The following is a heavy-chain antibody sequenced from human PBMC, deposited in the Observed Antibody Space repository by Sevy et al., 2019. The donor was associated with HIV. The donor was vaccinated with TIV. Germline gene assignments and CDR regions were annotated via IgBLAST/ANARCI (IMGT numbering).Heavy chain of an antibody. CDR1: GFTFGDFA. Sequence: GGSLRLSCTSSGFTFGDFAVNWVRQAPGEGLEWVGFMRGKAHDATPQYAASVQGRFTISRDDSKSIAYLQMNSLKAEDTAVYYCTSPSSCGSTSCYDFVGHYWGQGTLVTVSS. CDR3: TSPSSCGSTSCYDFVGHY. V-gene: IGHV3-49*04. D-gene: IGHD2-2*01. J-gene: IGHJ4*02. CDR2: MRGKAHDATP.